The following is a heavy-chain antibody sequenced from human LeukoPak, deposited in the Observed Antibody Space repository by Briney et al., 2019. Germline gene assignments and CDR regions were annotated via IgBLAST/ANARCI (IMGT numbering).Heavy chain of an antibody. CDR2: ISSSSSTI. J-gene: IGHJ4*02. D-gene: IGHD6-13*01. CDR1: GFTFSSYS. Sequence: PGGSLRLSCAASGFTFSSYSMNWVRQAPGKGLEWLSYISSSSSTIYYADSVKGRFTISRDNAKNSLYLQMNSLRAEDTAVYYCARSLEAGYSSSWYWGYWGQGTLVTVSS. CDR3: ARSLEAGYSSSWYWGY. V-gene: IGHV3-48*04.